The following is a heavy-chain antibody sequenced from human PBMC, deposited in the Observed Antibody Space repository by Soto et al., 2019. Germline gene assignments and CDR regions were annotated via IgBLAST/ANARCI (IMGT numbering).Heavy chain of an antibody. D-gene: IGHD3-9*01. V-gene: IGHV2-5*01. CDR3: AHSSYDMLTGYPYYFDY. Sequence: QITLKESGPTLVKPTQTLTLTCTFSGFSLSTSGVGVGWIRQPPGKALEWLALIYWNDDKRYSPSLKSRLTITKDTSKNQVVLTMTNMDPVDTATYYCAHSSYDMLTGYPYYFDYWGQGTLVTVSS. CDR2: IYWNDDK. J-gene: IGHJ4*02. CDR1: GFSLSTSGVG.